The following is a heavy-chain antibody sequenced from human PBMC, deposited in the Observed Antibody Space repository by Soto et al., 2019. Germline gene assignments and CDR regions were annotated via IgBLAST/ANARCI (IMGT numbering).Heavy chain of an antibody. D-gene: IGHD3-10*01. CDR3: AKGTGGRFGAENWFDP. Sequence: EVQLLESGGVLVQPGGSLRLSCAASGFTFSSYAMSWVRQAPGKGLEWVSAISGSGGSTYYADSVKGRFTISRDNSKNTLYLQMNSLRAEDTAVYYCAKGTGGRFGAENWFDPWGQGTLVTVSS. CDR1: GFTFSSYA. J-gene: IGHJ5*02. V-gene: IGHV3-23*01. CDR2: ISGSGGST.